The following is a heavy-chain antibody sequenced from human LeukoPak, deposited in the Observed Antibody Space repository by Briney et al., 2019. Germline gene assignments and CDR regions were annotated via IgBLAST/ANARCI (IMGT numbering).Heavy chain of an antibody. Sequence: GGSLRLSCAASGFTFSSYAMSWVRQAPGKGLEWVSAISGSGGSTYYADSVKGRFTISRDNSKNALYLQMNSLRAEDTAVYYCAKSFYYDSSGSDYWGQGTLVTVSS. D-gene: IGHD3-22*01. V-gene: IGHV3-23*01. CDR1: GFTFSSYA. CDR3: AKSFYYDSSGSDY. CDR2: ISGSGGST. J-gene: IGHJ4*02.